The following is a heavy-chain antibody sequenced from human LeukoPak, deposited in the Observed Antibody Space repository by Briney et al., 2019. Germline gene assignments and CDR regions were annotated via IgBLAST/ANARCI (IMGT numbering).Heavy chain of an antibody. CDR1: GGSISGFF. V-gene: IGHV4-59*01. D-gene: IGHD1-1*01. CDR2: VHYSGDT. J-gene: IGHJ4*02. CDR3: ARDLELERNRWNYFES. Sequence: SETLSLTSTVSGGSISGFFWSWIRQPPGKGLEWIASVHYSGDTKYNPSLKSRVSLSFDTSKQQFSLRLYSVTAADTAVYYCARDLELERNRWNYFESWGQGTLVTVSS.